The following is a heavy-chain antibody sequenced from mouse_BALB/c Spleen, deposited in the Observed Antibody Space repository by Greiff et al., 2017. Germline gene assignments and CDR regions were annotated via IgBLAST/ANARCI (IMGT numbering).Heavy chain of an antibody. V-gene: IGHV1-52*01. Sequence: VQLQQPGAELVRPGASVKLSCKASGYTFTSYWMNWVQQRPEQGLEWIGRIDPYDSETHYKQKFKDKSILTVDKSSSTAYMQLSSLTSEDSAVYYCAREGRYDEAWFAYWGQGTLVTVAA. CDR1: GYTFTSYW. D-gene: IGHD2-14*01. CDR3: AREGRYDEAWFAY. CDR2: IDPYDSET. J-gene: IGHJ3*01.